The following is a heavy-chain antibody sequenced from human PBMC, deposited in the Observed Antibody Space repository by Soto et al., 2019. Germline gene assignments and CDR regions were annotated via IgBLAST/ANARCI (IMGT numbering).Heavy chain of an antibody. CDR1: GYTFTGYY. V-gene: IGHV1-2*02. Sequence: QVQLVQSGAEVKKPGASVKVSCKASGYTFTGYYMHWVRQAPGQGLEWMGWINPNSGGTNYAQKCQGRVTMTRDTSISTAYMELSRLRSDDTAVYYCARGWEWWPDFDYWGQGTLVTVSS. CDR3: ARGWEWWPDFDY. J-gene: IGHJ4*02. CDR2: INPNSGGT. D-gene: IGHD2-8*01.